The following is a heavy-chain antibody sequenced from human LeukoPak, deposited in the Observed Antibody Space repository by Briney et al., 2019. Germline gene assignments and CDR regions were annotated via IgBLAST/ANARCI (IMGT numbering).Heavy chain of an antibody. D-gene: IGHD6-13*01. CDR1: GLTFSSIG. Sequence: GGPLRLSCAASGLTFSSIGMTWVRQAQGKGLGWVAVIWYDGSNKYYADSVKGRFTISRDNSKNTLYLQMNSLRAEDTAVYYCARAAAGTFGRWFDPWGQGTLVTVSS. J-gene: IGHJ5*02. CDR3: ARAAAGTFGRWFDP. CDR2: IWYDGSNK. V-gene: IGHV3-33*01.